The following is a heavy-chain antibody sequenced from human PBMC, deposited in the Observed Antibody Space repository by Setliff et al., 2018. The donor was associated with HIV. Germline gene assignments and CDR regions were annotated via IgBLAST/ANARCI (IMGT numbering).Heavy chain of an antibody. D-gene: IGHD3-3*01. CDR2: INHSGST. J-gene: IGHJ5*02. CDR3: AREGVNFWTPPGWFDP. CDR1: GGSFSGYY. Sequence: SETLSLTCAVYGGSFSGYYWSWIRQPPGKGLEWIGEINHSGSTNYNPSLKTRVSISIDTSKSQFSLNLSSVTAADTAVYYCAREGVNFWTPPGWFDPWGQGTLVTVSS. V-gene: IGHV4-34*01.